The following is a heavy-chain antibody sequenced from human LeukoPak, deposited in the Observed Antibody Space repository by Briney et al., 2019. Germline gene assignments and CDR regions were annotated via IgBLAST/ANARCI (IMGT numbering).Heavy chain of an antibody. V-gene: IGHV4-61*02. Sequence: PSETLSLTCTVSGVSICSGSYDWSWTRQPAGKGLEWIGRIYTSGSTNYNPSLKSRVTISVETSKNQFSLKLSSVIAADTAVYYCARARPTYDSSDYDHVPHYCDFWGLGTLVTVSS. D-gene: IGHD3-22*01. J-gene: IGHJ4*02. CDR1: GVSICSGSYD. CDR3: ARARPTYDSSDYDHVPHYCDF. CDR2: IYTSGST.